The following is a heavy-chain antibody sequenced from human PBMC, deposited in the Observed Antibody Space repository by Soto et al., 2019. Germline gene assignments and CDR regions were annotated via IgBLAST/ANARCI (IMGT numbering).Heavy chain of an antibody. Sequence: QVQLVQSGGEVKKPGASAKVSCKASGYTFTIYGINWVRQAPGQGLEWMGWISPDNGNTNYAQKLQGRVTMTTDTSTSTAYMELRSLRSDDTAVYYCARALGYSGYAGMDVWGQGTTVTVSS. CDR3: ARALGYSGYAGMDV. D-gene: IGHD5-12*01. V-gene: IGHV1-18*01. J-gene: IGHJ6*02. CDR2: ISPDNGNT. CDR1: GYTFTIYG.